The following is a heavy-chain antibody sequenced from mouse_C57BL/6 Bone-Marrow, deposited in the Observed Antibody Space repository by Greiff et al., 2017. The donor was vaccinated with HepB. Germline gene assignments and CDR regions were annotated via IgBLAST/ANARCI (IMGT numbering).Heavy chain of an antibody. D-gene: IGHD2-5*01. CDR3: TRGEYSNYTWFAY. J-gene: IGHJ3*01. Sequence: VQLQQSGTVLARPGASVKMSCKTSGYTFTSYWMHWVKQRPGQGLEWIGAIYPGNSDTSYNQKFKGKAKLTAVTSASTAYMELSSLTNEDSAVYYCTRGEYSNYTWFAYWGQGTLVTVSA. CDR2: IYPGNSDT. CDR1: GYTFTSYW. V-gene: IGHV1-5*01.